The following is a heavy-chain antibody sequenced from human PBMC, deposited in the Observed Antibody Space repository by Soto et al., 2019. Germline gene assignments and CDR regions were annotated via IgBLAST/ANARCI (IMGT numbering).Heavy chain of an antibody. CDR3: ARDSGSSGGSN. D-gene: IGHD3-10*01. CDR2: IWYDGSNK. CDR1: GFTFSSYG. Sequence: QVQLVESGGGVVQPGRSLRLSCAASGFTFSSYGMHWVRQAPGKGLEWVAVIWYDGSNKYYADSVKGRFTISRDNSKSTLYLQMNSLRAEDTAVYYCARDSGSSGGSNWGQGTLVTVSS. V-gene: IGHV3-33*01. J-gene: IGHJ4*02.